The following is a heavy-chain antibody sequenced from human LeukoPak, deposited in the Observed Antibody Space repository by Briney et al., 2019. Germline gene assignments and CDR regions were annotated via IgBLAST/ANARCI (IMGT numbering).Heavy chain of an antibody. Sequence: GASVKVSCKTSGYTFTDYYIHWVRQAPGQGLEWIGIIYPSGGTTDTSRTFQGRVTITADKSTSTAYMELSSLRSEDTAVYYCARESRLTGAMNWFDPWGQGTLVTVSS. J-gene: IGHJ5*02. CDR1: GYTFTDYY. CDR2: IYPSGGTT. V-gene: IGHV1-46*01. CDR3: ARESRLTGAMNWFDP. D-gene: IGHD3-16*01.